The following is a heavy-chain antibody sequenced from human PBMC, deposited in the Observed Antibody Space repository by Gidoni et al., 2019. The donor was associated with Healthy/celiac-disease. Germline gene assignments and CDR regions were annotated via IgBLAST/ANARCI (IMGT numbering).Heavy chain of an antibody. CDR2: ISSSSSYI. CDR3: ARDPDYTYYYDSSGYFDPNWFDP. D-gene: IGHD3-22*01. Sequence: EVQLVESGGGLVKPGGSLRLSCAASGFTFSSYSMNWVRQAPGKGLEWVSSISSSSSYIYYADSVKGRFTISRDNAKNSLYLQMNSLRAEDTAVYYCARDPDYTYYYDSSGYFDPNWFDPWGQGTLVTVSS. V-gene: IGHV3-21*01. CDR1: GFTFSSYS. J-gene: IGHJ5*02.